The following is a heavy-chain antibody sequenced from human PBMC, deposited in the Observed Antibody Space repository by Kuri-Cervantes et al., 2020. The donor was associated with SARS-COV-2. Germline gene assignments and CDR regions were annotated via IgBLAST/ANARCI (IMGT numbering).Heavy chain of an antibody. Sequence: GEALKISCTGSGHSFTSYWDGGVRQMPGKGQEWMGIIYPGDSDSRYSPSYQGQVTISAGKSISTSYLQWSRLKASDTAMCYCARLWSYDFWSGYHEAGDYWGQGTLVTVSS. CDR2: IYPGDSDS. J-gene: IGHJ4*02. D-gene: IGHD3-3*01. CDR1: GHSFTSYW. CDR3: ARLWSYDFWSGYHEAGDY. V-gene: IGHV5-51*01.